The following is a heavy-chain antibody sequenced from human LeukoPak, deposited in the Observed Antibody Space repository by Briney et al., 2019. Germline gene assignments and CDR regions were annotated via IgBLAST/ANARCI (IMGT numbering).Heavy chain of an antibody. D-gene: IGHD4-17*01. J-gene: IGHJ3*02. Sequence: SETLSLTCTVSGGSISSYYWSWIRQLPGKGLEWIGYIYYSGSTNYNPSLKSRVTISVDTSKNQFSLKLSSVTAADTAVYYCARLARVFTVTTVGDAFDIWGQGTMVTVSS. CDR2: IYYSGST. V-gene: IGHV4-59*08. CDR3: ARLARVFTVTTVGDAFDI. CDR1: GGSISSYY.